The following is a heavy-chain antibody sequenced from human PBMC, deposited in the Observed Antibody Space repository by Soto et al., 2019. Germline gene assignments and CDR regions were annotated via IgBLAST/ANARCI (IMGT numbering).Heavy chain of an antibody. D-gene: IGHD6-13*01. J-gene: IGHJ5*02. CDR1: GFSLSNAGLG. Sequence: VSGPTLVNPTETLTLTCTVSGFSLSNAGLGVSWNSQPPGKALEWLAHIFSNDEKSYSTSLKSRLTISKDTSKSQVVLTMTNMDPVDTATYYCASTYSTSWYWFDPWGQGTLVTVSS. V-gene: IGHV2-26*04. CDR2: IFSNDEK. CDR3: ASTYSTSWYWFDP.